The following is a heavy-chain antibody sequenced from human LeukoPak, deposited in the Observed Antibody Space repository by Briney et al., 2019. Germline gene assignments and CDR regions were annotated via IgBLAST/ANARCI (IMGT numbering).Heavy chain of an antibody. J-gene: IGHJ6*02. D-gene: IGHD6-13*01. CDR1: GGSISSYY. Sequence: PSETLSLTCTVSGGSISSYYWSWIRQPPGKGLEWIGYIYYSGSTNYNPSLKSRVTISVDTSKNQFSLKLSSVTAADTAVYYCAAGIAAAGTGGMDVWGQGTTVTVSS. V-gene: IGHV4-59*01. CDR3: AAGIAAAGTGGMDV. CDR2: IYYSGST.